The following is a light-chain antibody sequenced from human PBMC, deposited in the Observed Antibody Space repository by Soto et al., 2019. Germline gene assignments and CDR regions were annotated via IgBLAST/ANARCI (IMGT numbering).Light chain of an antibody. Sequence: ILMTQSPSSFSASVGDRVTITCRASQSISSWLAWYQQKPGKAPKLLIYKASSLESGVPSRFSGSGSGTEFTLTISSLQPDDFATYYCQQYNSYSTFGQGTKVDIK. CDR2: KAS. CDR3: QQYNSYST. V-gene: IGKV1-5*03. CDR1: QSISSW. J-gene: IGKJ1*01.